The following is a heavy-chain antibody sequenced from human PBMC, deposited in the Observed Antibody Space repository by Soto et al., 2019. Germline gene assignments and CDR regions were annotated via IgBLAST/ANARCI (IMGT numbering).Heavy chain of an antibody. J-gene: IGHJ4*02. Sequence: SETLSLTCNVSGGSISSYYWGWFRQPPGKGLEWIGYIFYSGSTNYNPSLKSRVTISVDTSKNQFSLKLSSVTAADTAVYYCARESRSWYGSIWDYWGQGTLVTVSS. CDR2: IFYSGST. V-gene: IGHV4-59*12. CDR1: GGSISSYY. CDR3: ARESRSWYGSIWDY. D-gene: IGHD6-13*01.